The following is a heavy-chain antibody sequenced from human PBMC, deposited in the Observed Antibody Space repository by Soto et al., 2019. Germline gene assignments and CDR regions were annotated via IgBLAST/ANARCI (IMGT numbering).Heavy chain of an antibody. CDR1: GFIFSNYA. V-gene: IGHV3-23*01. CDR3: AKGPLALLCLDC. CDR2: ISGNGGST. J-gene: IGHJ4*02. Sequence: EVQLLDSGGGLVQPGGSLRLSCAASGFIFSNYAMSWVRQAPGKGLEWVSTISGNGGSTYYADSVKGRFTISRDNSKNTMFRQMNSRRAEDTAVYYCAKGPLALLCLDCWGQGCLVTVAS.